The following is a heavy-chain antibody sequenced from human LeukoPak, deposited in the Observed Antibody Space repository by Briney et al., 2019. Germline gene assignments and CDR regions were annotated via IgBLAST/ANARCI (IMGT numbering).Heavy chain of an antibody. CDR3: ARALMVRGVITYYYFDY. Sequence: SETLSLTCTVSGGSVSSGSYYWSWIRQPPGKGLEWIGYIYYSGSTNYNPSLKSRVTISVDTSKNQFSLKLSSVTAAVTAVYYCARALMVRGVITYYYFDYRGQGTLVTVSS. V-gene: IGHV4-61*01. CDR1: GGSVSSGSYY. CDR2: IYYSGST. D-gene: IGHD3-10*01. J-gene: IGHJ4*02.